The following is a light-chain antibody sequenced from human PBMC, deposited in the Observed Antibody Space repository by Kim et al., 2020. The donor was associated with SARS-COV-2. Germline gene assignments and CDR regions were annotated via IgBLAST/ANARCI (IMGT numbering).Light chain of an antibody. V-gene: IGKV3-20*01. CDR2: GTS. CDR3: QQHGTSPRT. CDR1: QSGSSTY. Sequence: EIVLTQSPGTLSLSPGERATLSCRASQSGSSTYLAWYQQRPGQAPRLLIYGTSSRAAGVPDRFSGSASGSDFTLTISRLEPEDFAVYYCQQHGTSPRTFGQGTKVEI. J-gene: IGKJ1*01.